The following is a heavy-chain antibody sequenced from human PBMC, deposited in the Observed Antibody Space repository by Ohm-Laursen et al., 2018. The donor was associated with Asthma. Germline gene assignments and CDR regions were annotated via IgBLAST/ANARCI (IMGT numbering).Heavy chain of an antibody. J-gene: IGHJ6*02. CDR3: ARDGGGYGVNYYYYGMDV. CDR1: GGSISSYY. CDR2: IYYSGST. V-gene: IGHV4-59*12. Sequence: SDTLSLTCTVSGGSISSYYWSWIRQPPGKGLEWIGYIYYSGSTNYNPSLKSRVTISVDTSKNQFSLKVTSVIAADTAVYFCARDGGGYGVNYYYYGMDVWSQGTTVSVSS. D-gene: IGHD5-12*01.